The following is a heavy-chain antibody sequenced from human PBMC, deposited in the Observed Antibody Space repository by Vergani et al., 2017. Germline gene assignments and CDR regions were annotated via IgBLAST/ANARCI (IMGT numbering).Heavy chain of an antibody. D-gene: IGHD4-17*01. CDR3: ARGASGDYVSSFDY. J-gene: IGHJ4*02. CDR2: ISYDGSNK. V-gene: IGHV3-30-3*01. CDR1: GFTFSSYA. Sequence: GQLVESGGDWVQRGGSLRLSCAASGFTFSSYAMHWVRQAPGKGLEWVAVISYDGSNKYYADSVKGRFTISRDNSKNTLYLQMNSLRAEDTAVYYCARGASGDYVSSFDYWGQGTLVTVSS.